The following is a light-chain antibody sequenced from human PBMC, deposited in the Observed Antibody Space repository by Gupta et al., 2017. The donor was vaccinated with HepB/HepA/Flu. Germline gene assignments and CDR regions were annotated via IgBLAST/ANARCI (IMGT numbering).Light chain of an antibody. CDR2: QDS. V-gene: IGLV3-1*01. CDR1: KLGDKY. CDR3: QAWDSSNINYV. Sequence: ALTQPLSVSVSPGQTASITCSGGKLGDKYACWYQQKPGQAPVVVIYQDSKRHSGIPERFSGSNSGNTATLTISETQAMDEADYYCQAWDSSNINYVFGTGTKVTVL. J-gene: IGLJ1*01.